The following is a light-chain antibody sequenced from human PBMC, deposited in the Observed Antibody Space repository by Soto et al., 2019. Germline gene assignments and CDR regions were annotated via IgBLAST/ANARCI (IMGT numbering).Light chain of an antibody. CDR3: QQNDRGRT. J-gene: IGKJ1*01. V-gene: IGKV3D-15*01. Sequence: EIVMTQSPATLSVSPGESATLSCRASQSVSSGLAWYQQRPGQSPRLLIYGASTRATGIPARFSGSGSGTEFTHTISSLQSEDFAVYYCQQNDRGRTFGQGTKVDIK. CDR2: GAS. CDR1: QSVSSG.